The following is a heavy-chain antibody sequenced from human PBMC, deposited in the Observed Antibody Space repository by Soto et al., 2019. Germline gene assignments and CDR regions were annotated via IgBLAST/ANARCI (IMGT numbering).Heavy chain of an antibody. Sequence: QVQLVESGGGVVQPGRSLRLSCAASGFTFSSYGMHWVRQAPGKGLEWVAVISYDGSNKYYADSVKGRFTISRDNSKNTLYLQMNSLRAEDTAVYYCAKHEQLVFLSGYWGQGTLVTVSS. J-gene: IGHJ4*02. CDR1: GFTFSSYG. V-gene: IGHV3-30*18. D-gene: IGHD6-13*01. CDR3: AKHEQLVFLSGY. CDR2: ISYDGSNK.